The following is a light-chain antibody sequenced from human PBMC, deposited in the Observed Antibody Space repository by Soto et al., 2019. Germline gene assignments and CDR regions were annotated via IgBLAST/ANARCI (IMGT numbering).Light chain of an antibody. V-gene: IGKV1-12*01. CDR2: SAS. CDR1: QGISTD. CDR3: QQANTFPLA. Sequence: DIQMTQSPSSVSASVGDKVTITCRASQGISTDLVWYQQKPGKAPNLLIVSASSLQRGVPSRFSGSGSGTDFTLTITSLQPEDFATYYCQQANTFPLAFGQGTKVEIK. J-gene: IGKJ1*01.